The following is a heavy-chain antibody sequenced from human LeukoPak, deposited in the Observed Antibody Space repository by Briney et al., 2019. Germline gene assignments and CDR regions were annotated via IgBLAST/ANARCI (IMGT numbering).Heavy chain of an antibody. J-gene: IGHJ4*02. D-gene: IGHD2-21*02. Sequence: SETLSLTCTVSGGSISSYYWSWVRQPPGEGLEWSGYIYYSGSTNYNPSLTSRVTISVDTSKNQFSLKLSSVTAADTAVYYCARGVPHCGGDCYTHYFFDYWGQGTLVTVSS. CDR3: ARGVPHCGGDCYTHYFFDY. CDR2: IYYSGST. CDR1: GGSISSYY. V-gene: IGHV4-59*01.